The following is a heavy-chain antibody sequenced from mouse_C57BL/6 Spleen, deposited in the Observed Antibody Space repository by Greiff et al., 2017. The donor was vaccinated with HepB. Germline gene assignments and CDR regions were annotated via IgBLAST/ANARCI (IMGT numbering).Heavy chain of an antibody. J-gene: IGHJ2*01. Sequence: EVKVEESGGGLVKPGGSLKLSCAASGFTFSSYAMSWVRQTPEKRLEWVATISDGGSYTYYPDNVKGRFTISRDTAKNNLYLQMSHLTSEDTAMYYCARDTVVENYFDYWGQGTTLTVSS. CDR2: ISDGGSYT. D-gene: IGHD1-1*01. CDR3: ARDTVVENYFDY. V-gene: IGHV5-4*01. CDR1: GFTFSSYA.